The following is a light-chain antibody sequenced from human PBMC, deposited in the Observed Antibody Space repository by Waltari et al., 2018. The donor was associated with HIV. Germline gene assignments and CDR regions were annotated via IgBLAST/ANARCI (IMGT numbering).Light chain of an antibody. CDR3: ETWDSSLSAGV. V-gene: IGLV1-51*02. CDR2: ENT. CDR1: SSNIGKNY. Sequence: QSVLTQPPSVSAAPGQRVTISCSGSSSNIGKNYVSWYQQVPRTAPKLLIYENTQRPSGIPDRFSGSKSGTSATLGITGLQTGDEADYYCETWDSSLSAGVFGGGTKVTVL. J-gene: IGLJ2*01.